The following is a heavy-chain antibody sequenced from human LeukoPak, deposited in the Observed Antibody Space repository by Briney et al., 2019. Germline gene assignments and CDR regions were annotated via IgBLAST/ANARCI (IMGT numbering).Heavy chain of an antibody. CDR1: GGSVSSGSYY. D-gene: IGHD4-17*01. V-gene: IGHV4-61*01. J-gene: IGHJ4*02. CDR2: IYYSGST. CDR3: AREGDDYGDYED. Sequence: SETLSLTCTVSGGSVSSGSYYWSWIRQPPGKGLEWIGYIYYSGSTNYNPSLKSRVTISVDTSKNQFSLKLSSVTAADTAVYYCAREGDDYGDYEDWGQGTLVTVSS.